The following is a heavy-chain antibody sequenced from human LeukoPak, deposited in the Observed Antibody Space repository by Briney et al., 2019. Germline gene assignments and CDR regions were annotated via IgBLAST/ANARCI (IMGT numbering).Heavy chain of an antibody. CDR2: ISGSGGST. CDR3: AKAGNDYYDSSGYGYFDY. Sequence: PGGSLRLSCAASGFTFSSYAMSWVRQAPGKGLEWVSAISGSGGSTYYTDSEKGRLPISRDNSKNTLYLQMNSLRAEDTAVYYCAKAGNDYYDSSGYGYFDYWGQGTLVTVSS. V-gene: IGHV3-23*01. J-gene: IGHJ4*02. D-gene: IGHD3-22*01. CDR1: GFTFSSYA.